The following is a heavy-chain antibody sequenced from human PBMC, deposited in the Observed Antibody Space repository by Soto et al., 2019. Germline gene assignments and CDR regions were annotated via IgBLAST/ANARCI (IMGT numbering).Heavy chain of an antibody. Sequence: QVQLVQSGAEVKKPGSSVKVSCKASGGTFSSYAISWVRQAPGQGLEWMGGIIPIFGTANYAQKFQGRVTITADESTSTAYMELSSLRSEDTAVYYCARDRAYSGGDCYPDAFDIWGQGTMVTVSS. J-gene: IGHJ3*02. CDR1: GGTFSSYA. CDR3: ARDRAYSGGDCYPDAFDI. CDR2: IIPIFGTA. V-gene: IGHV1-69*01. D-gene: IGHD2-21*02.